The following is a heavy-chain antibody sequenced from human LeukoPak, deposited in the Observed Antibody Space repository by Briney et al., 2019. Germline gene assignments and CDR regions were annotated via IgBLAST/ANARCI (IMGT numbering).Heavy chain of an antibody. V-gene: IGHV3-23*01. CDR1: GFTFTTYV. CDR3: AKDQRGAIPYYFDY. CDR2: ISASGGNT. D-gene: IGHD1-26*01. J-gene: IGHJ4*02. Sequence: GGSLRLSCAASGFTFTTYVMPWVRQAPGKGLEWVSGISASGGNTYYADSVKGRFTISRDNSKNTLYLQMNSLRAEDTAVYYCAKDQRGAIPYYFDYWGQGTLVTVSS.